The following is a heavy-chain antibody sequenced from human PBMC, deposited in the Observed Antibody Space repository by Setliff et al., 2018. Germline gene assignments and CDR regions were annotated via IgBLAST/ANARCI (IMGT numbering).Heavy chain of an antibody. D-gene: IGHD3-10*01. V-gene: IGHV4-39*01. CDR1: GGSISTTNYQ. Sequence: LPETLSLTCTVSGGSISTTNYQWGWVRQPPGKGLEWIGSIYYSGTAYYNPSLKSRVTISVDTSKNQFSLQVTSVTATDTAVYYCARHEFVGGYYGLVTYRPFDYWGQGTLVTVSS. CDR2: IYYSGTA. J-gene: IGHJ4*02. CDR3: ARHEFVGGYYGLVTYRPFDY.